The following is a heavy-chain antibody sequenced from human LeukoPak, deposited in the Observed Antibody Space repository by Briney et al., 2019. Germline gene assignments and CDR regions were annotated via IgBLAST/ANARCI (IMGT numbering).Heavy chain of an antibody. J-gene: IGHJ3*02. Sequence: GASVKVSCKTSGYTFTDYDIHWVRQAPGQRREWMGGINPNSANTNYAQKLQGRVTCTRDTSFGIVYMELSGLTSEDEAVYFCARGDFGETNTAFDIWGQATLVAVSS. CDR3: ARGDFGETNTAFDI. CDR1: GYTFTDYD. CDR2: INPNSANT. D-gene: IGHD4-17*01. V-gene: IGHV1-8*03.